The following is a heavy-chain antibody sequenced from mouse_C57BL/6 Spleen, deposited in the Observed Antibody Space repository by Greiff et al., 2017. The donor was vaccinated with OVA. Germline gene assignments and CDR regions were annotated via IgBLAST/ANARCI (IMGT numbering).Heavy chain of an antibody. CDR1: GYTFTDYY. V-gene: IGHV1-26*01. CDR3: ARKALPYYAMDY. D-gene: IGHD6-1*01. CDR2: INPNNGGT. Sequence: VQLQQSGPELVKPGASVKISCKASGYTFTDYYMNWVKQSHGKSLEWIGDINPNNGGTSYNQKFKGKATLTVDKSSSTAYMELRSLTSEDSAVYYCARKALPYYAMDYWGQGTSVTVSS. J-gene: IGHJ4*01.